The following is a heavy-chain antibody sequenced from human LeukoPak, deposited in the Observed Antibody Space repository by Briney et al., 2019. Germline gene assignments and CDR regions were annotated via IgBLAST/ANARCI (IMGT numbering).Heavy chain of an antibody. D-gene: IGHD6-19*01. CDR3: ARVREQWLSHEAFDI. Sequence: GGSLRLSCAASGFTFSSYAMHWVRQAPGKGLEWVAVTSYDGRNKYYADSVKGRFTISRDSSKNTLYLQMNSLRPEDTAVYYCARVREQWLSHEAFDIWGQGTMVTVSS. J-gene: IGHJ3*02. CDR2: TSYDGRNK. V-gene: IGHV3-30*03. CDR1: GFTFSSYA.